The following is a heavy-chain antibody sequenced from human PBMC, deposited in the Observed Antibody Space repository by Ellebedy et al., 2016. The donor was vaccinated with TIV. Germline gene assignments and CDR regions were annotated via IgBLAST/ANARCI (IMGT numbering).Heavy chain of an antibody. J-gene: IGHJ2*01. D-gene: IGHD5-12*01. Sequence: GESLKISCAASGFTISNYAMHWVRQAPGKGLEWVGRIKNKANSYTTEYAASVKGRFIISRDDSRNSLFLQMNGLKTEDTAVYYCASRGFGTYPPCDLWGRGTLVTVSS. CDR1: GFTISNYA. CDR2: IKNKANSYTT. CDR3: ASRGFGTYPPCDL. V-gene: IGHV3-72*01.